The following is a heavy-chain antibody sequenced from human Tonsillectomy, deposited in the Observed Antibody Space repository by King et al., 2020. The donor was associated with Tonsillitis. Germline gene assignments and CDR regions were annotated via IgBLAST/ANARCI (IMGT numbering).Heavy chain of an antibody. CDR1: GYTFTSYG. CDR3: ARGTSGPHYYGIEV. V-gene: IGHV1-18*04. J-gene: IGHJ6*02. D-gene: IGHD1-1*01. CDR2: ISAYNGNT. Sequence: QLVQSGAEVKKPGASVKVSCKASGYTFTSYGISWVRQAPGQGLEWLGWISAYNGNTNYAQNLQGRVTMTTDTSTSTAYMELSSLRSEDTAVYYCARGTSGPHYYGIEVWGQGTTFTASS.